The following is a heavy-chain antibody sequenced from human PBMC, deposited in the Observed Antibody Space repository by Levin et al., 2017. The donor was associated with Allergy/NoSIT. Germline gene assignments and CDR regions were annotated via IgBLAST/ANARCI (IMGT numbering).Heavy chain of an antibody. V-gene: IGHV3-53*01. J-gene: IGHJ4*02. D-gene: IGHD6-19*01. CDR1: GFTVSSNY. Sequence: GGSLRLSCAASGFTVSSNYMSWVRQAPGKGLEWVSVIYSGGSTYYADSVKGRFTISRDNSKNTLYLQMNSLRAEDTAVYYCASTGVNSSGWYYFDYWGQGTLVTVSS. CDR2: IYSGGST. CDR3: ASTGVNSSGWYYFDY.